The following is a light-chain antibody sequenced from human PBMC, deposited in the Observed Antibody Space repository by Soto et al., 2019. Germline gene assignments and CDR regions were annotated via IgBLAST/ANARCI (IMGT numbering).Light chain of an antibody. CDR3: QQRSDWPLT. J-gene: IGKJ4*01. CDR1: QSVSSY. Sequence: EIVLTQSPATLSLSPGERGTLSCRASQSVSSYLAWYQQKPGQAPRLLIYDASNRATGIPARFSGSGSGTDFTLTISSREPEDFAVYYCQQRSDWPLTFGGGTKVEIK. V-gene: IGKV3-11*01. CDR2: DAS.